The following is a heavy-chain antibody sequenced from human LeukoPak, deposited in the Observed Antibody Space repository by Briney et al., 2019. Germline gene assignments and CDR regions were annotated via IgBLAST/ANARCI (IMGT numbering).Heavy chain of an antibody. J-gene: IGHJ3*02. CDR3: ARRGYGDFAYAFDI. D-gene: IGHD4-17*01. CDR1: GGTFTSYA. V-gene: IGHV1-69*10. Sequence: PVKVSYTASGGTFTSYAISWVRQAAGQGGEGRGGIIPILRIAHYAQKFQGRVTITAGKSTSTAYMELSSLRSEDTAVYYCARRGYGDFAYAFDIWGQGTMVTVSS. CDR2: IIPILRIA.